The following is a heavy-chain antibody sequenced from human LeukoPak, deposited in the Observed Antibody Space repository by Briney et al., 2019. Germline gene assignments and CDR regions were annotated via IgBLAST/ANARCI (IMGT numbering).Heavy chain of an antibody. CDR3: ARGKLDYYDSSGYSLYY. V-gene: IGHV3-30*04. D-gene: IGHD3-22*01. CDR1: GFTFSSYA. Sequence: GGSLRLSCAASGFTFSSYAMHWVRQAPGKGLEWVAVISYDGSNKYYADSVKGRFTISRDNSKNTLYLQMNSLRAEDTAVYYCARGKLDYYDSSGYSLYYWGQGPLVTVSS. CDR2: ISYDGSNK. J-gene: IGHJ4*02.